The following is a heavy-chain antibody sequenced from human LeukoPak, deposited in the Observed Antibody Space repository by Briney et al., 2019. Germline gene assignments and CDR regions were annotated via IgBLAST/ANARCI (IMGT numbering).Heavy chain of an antibody. CDR2: ISGYNGKT. CDR1: GYTFSKYS. D-gene: IGHD6-13*01. Sequence: ASVKVSCKASGYTFSKYSINWVRQAPGQGLEWMGWISGYNGKTNYAQKLQDRVTMTTDTSTSTAYMELRSLRSEDTAVYYCARARAGSYCFDYWGQGTLVTVSS. V-gene: IGHV1-18*01. CDR3: ARARAGSYCFDY. J-gene: IGHJ4*02.